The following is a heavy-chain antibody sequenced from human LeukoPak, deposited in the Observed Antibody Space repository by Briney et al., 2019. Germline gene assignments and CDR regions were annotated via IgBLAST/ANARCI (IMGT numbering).Heavy chain of an antibody. CDR3: ARLRSWYSSGWAGYYYYMDV. CDR1: GGSFSGYY. J-gene: IGHJ6*03. D-gene: IGHD6-19*01. CDR2: INHSGST. Sequence: SETLSLTCAVYGGSFSGYYWSWTRQPPGKGLEWIGEINHSGSTNYNPSLKSRVTISVDTSKNQFSLKLSSVTAADTAVYYCARLRSWYSSGWAGYYYYMDVWGKGTTVTTSS. V-gene: IGHV4-34*01.